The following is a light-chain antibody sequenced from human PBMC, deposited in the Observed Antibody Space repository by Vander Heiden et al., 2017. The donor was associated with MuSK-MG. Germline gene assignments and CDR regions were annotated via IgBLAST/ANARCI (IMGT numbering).Light chain of an antibody. CDR1: QRVSRY. CDR2: DAS. Sequence: EIVLTQTPATLSLTPGESATLSCRASQRVSRYLAWYQQKPGQAPMLLIYDASNRSTGIPARFSGSGSGTDFTLTISSLEPEAFAVYYCQQRSNWPPLTFGGGTKVEIK. CDR3: QQRSNWPPLT. V-gene: IGKV3-11*01. J-gene: IGKJ4*01.